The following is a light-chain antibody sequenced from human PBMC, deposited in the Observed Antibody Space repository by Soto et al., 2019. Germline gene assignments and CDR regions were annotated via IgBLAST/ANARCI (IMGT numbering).Light chain of an antibody. CDR2: GAS. CDR3: QQYGSSPRT. V-gene: IGKV3-20*01. J-gene: IGKJ4*01. CDR1: QSVRSSS. Sequence: EIVLTQSPGTLSLSPGERATLSCRASQSVRSSSLAWYQQKPGQAPRLLIYGASSRATGIPDRFSGSGSGTDFTLTISRLEPEDFAVYYCQQYGSSPRTFGGGTKVEI.